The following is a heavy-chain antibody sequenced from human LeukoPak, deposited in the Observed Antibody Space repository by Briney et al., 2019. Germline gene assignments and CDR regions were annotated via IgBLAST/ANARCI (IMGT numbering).Heavy chain of an antibody. CDR1: GFTFSSYE. V-gene: IGHV3-30*04. J-gene: IGHJ6*02. Sequence: GGSLRLSCAASGFTFSSYEMNWVRQAPGKGLEWVAVISYDGSNKYYADSVKGRFTISRDNSKNTLYLQMNSLRAEDTAVYYCARPDCSSTSCYGGNYYYYYGMDVWGQGTTVTVSS. CDR2: ISYDGSNK. CDR3: ARPDCSSTSCYGGNYYYYYGMDV. D-gene: IGHD2-2*01.